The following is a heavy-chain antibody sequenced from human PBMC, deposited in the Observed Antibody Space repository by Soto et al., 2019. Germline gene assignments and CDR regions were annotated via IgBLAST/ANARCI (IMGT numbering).Heavy chain of an antibody. J-gene: IGHJ5*02. Sequence: SETLSLTCAVYGGSFSGYYWSWIRQPPGKGLEWIGEINHSGSTNYNPSLKSRVTISVDTSKNQFSLKLSSVTAADTAVYYCARKRRTTVTRNWFDPWGQGTLVTVSS. V-gene: IGHV4-34*01. CDR3: ARKRRTTVTRNWFDP. CDR2: INHSGST. CDR1: GGSFSGYY. D-gene: IGHD4-4*01.